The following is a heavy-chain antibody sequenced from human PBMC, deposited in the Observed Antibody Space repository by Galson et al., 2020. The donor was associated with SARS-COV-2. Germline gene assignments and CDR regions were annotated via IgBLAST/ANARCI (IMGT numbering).Heavy chain of an antibody. D-gene: IGHD3-10*02. Sequence: ASVKVSCKASGYIFTGHYIHWMRQAPGQGLEWMGWINPNIGGTDYSQKFRGRVTMTADTSISTAYLELSSLTSDDTAVYFCARVYVPLGCNDVWGQGTMVTVSS. V-gene: IGHV1-2*02. CDR2: INPNIGGT. J-gene: IGHJ3*01. CDR1: GYIFTGHY. CDR3: ARVYVPLGCNDV.